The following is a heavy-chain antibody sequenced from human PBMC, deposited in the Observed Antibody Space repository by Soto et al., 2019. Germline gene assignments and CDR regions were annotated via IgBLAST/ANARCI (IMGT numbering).Heavy chain of an antibody. J-gene: IGHJ6*02. Sequence: PGGSLRLSCAASGFTFSYYWMHWVRQAPGKGLVWVSRINSVGSSTSYADSVKGRFTISRDNAKNTLYLQMNTLRAEDTAVYYCARVFYDTSGYYYYGMDVWGQGTTVTVSS. CDR1: GFTFSYYW. D-gene: IGHD3-22*01. V-gene: IGHV3-74*01. CDR2: INSVGSST. CDR3: ARVFYDTSGYYYYGMDV.